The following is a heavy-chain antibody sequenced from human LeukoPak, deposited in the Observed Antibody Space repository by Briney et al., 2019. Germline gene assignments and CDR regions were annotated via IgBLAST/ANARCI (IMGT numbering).Heavy chain of an antibody. CDR1: GGSISSGDYY. Sequence: PSETLSITCTVSGGSISSGDYYWSWIRQPPGKGLEWIGYIYYSGSTYYNPSLKSRVTISVDTSKNQFSLKPSSVTAADTAVYYCARAFDDSSGYPQDIWGQGTMVTVSS. CDR2: IYYSGST. D-gene: IGHD3-22*01. V-gene: IGHV4-30-4*01. CDR3: ARAFDDSSGYPQDI. J-gene: IGHJ3*02.